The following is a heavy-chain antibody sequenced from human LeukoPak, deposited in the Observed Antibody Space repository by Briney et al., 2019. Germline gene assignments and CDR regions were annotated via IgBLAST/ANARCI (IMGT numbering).Heavy chain of an antibody. Sequence: PGGSPRLSCAASGFTFSSYSMNWVRQAPGKGLEWVSSISSSSSYIYYADSVKGRFTIPRDNAKNSLYLQMNSLRAEDTAVYYCAELGITMIGGVWGKGTTVTISS. CDR1: GFTFSSYS. CDR2: ISSSSSYI. V-gene: IGHV3-21*01. CDR3: AELGITMIGGV. D-gene: IGHD3-10*02. J-gene: IGHJ6*04.